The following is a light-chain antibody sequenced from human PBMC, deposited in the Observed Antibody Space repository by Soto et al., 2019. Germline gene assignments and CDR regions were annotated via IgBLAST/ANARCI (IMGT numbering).Light chain of an antibody. CDR3: QHYKMYSPWT. Sequence: DIQMTQSPSTVAAYVGDSVTITCRASQSITTWLAWYQQRPAKAPKLMIYDVSSLQTGVPSRFSGSGSGTEFTLTISSLQPDDFANYYCQHYKMYSPWTFGQGTKVDIK. CDR2: DVS. J-gene: IGKJ1*01. V-gene: IGKV1-5*01. CDR1: QSITTW.